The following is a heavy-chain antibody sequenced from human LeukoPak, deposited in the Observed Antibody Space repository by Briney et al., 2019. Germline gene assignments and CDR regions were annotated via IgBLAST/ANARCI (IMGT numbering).Heavy chain of an antibody. J-gene: IGHJ4*02. V-gene: IGHV1-2*02. CDR1: GYTFTGYY. CDR2: INPNSGGT. CDR3: ARSRQRYYYDSSGTAQY. D-gene: IGHD3-22*01. Sequence: ASVKVSCKASGYTFTGYYMHWVRQAPGQGLEWMGWINPNSGGTNYAQKFQGRVTMTRDTSISTAYMELSRLRSDDTAVYYCARSRQRYYYDSSGTAQYWGQGTLVTVSS.